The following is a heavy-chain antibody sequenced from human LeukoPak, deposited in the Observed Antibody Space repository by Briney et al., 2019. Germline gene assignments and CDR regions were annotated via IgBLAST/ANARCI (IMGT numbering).Heavy chain of an antibody. V-gene: IGHV1-2*02. CDR2: ISPNSGGT. J-gene: IGHJ4*02. CDR3: ARVYYDILTGYPWFDY. CDR1: GYTFTGYY. Sequence: ASVKVSCKASGYTFTGYYMHWVRQAPGQGLEWMGWISPNSGGTNYAQKFQGRVTMTRDTSISTAYMELSRLRSDDTAVYYCARVYYDILTGYPWFDYWGQGTLVTVSS. D-gene: IGHD3-9*01.